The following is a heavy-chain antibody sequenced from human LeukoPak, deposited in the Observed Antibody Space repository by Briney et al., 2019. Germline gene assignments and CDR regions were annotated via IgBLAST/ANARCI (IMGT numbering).Heavy chain of an antibody. D-gene: IGHD1-14*01. J-gene: IGHJ4*02. CDR2: INSDGSST. CDR3: AKETNHGAAGYFDY. CDR1: GCTFSRYW. Sequence: PGRSLRLSCAASGCTFSRYWMHWVRQAPGKGLVWVSRINSDGSSTTYADSVKGRFTISRDNAKNTLYLQMNSLRGEDTAVYYCAKETNHGAAGYFDYWGQGTLVTVSS. V-gene: IGHV3-74*01.